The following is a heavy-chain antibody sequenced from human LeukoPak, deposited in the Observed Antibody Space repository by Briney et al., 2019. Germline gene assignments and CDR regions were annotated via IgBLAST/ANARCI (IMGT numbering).Heavy chain of an antibody. Sequence: PSETLSLTCTVSGGSISSYYWSWIRQPPGKGLEWIGYMYYSWCTNYNPSLKSRVTISVDTSKNQFSLKLTSVTAADTAVYYCARGDNYGLTYFFDYWGQGTLVTVSS. CDR1: GGSISSYY. V-gene: IGHV4-59*01. J-gene: IGHJ4*02. D-gene: IGHD5-24*01. CDR2: MYYSWCT. CDR3: ARGDNYGLTYFFDY.